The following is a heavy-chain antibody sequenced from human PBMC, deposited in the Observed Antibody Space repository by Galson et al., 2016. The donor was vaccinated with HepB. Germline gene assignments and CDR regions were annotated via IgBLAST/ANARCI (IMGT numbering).Heavy chain of an antibody. CDR1: GFTFSNYA. Sequence: SLRLSCAASGFTFSNYAMTWVRQAPGKGLEWVSAISGSAGGTYYTDSVKGRVTISRDNSKNTLYLHMRRLRADDTAVYYCAKRLWTESRGWSFDLWGRGTLVIVSS. V-gene: IGHV3-23*01. J-gene: IGHJ2*01. CDR3: AKRLWTESRGWSFDL. CDR2: ISGSAGGT. D-gene: IGHD3/OR15-3a*01.